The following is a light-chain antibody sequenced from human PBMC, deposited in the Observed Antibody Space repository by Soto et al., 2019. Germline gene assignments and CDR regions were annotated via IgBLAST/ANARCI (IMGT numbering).Light chain of an antibody. CDR2: GAS. CDR1: QSVSSSY. Sequence: EIVFTQSPGTLSLSPGERATLSCRASQSVSSSYLAWYQQKPGQAPRLLIYGASSRATGIPDRFSGSGSGTDFTLTISRLEPEDFAVYYCHQYGSSLPITFGQGTRLEIK. CDR3: HQYGSSLPIT. V-gene: IGKV3-20*01. J-gene: IGKJ5*01.